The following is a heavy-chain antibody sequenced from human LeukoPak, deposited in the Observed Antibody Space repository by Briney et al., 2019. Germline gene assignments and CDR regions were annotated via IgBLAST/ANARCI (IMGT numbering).Heavy chain of an antibody. J-gene: IGHJ4*02. Sequence: QAGGSLRLSCAASGFIFNNYAMSWVRQAPGKGLEWVSSISTTGSTTYYADSVRGRLTISRDNSQNTLSLQMDSLTAADTAVYSCATYDLWTTYYTFQYWGQGTLVSVSS. D-gene: IGHD3-3*01. CDR3: ATYDLWTTYYTFQY. V-gene: IGHV3-23*01. CDR1: GFIFNNYA. CDR2: ISTTGSTT.